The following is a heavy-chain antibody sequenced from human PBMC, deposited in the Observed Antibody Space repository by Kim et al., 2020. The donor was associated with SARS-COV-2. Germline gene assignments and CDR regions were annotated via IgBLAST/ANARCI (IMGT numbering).Heavy chain of an antibody. Sequence: YADSRKGRFTNSRDNSKNTLYLQMNSLRAEDTAVYYCAKARSYWDYYFDYWGQGTLVTVSS. V-gene: IGHV3-33*06. J-gene: IGHJ4*02. D-gene: IGHD5-18*01. CDR3: AKARSYWDYYFDY.